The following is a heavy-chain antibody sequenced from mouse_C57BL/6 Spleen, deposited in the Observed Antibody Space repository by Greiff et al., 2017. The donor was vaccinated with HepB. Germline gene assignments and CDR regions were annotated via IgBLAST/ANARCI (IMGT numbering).Heavy chain of an antibody. CDR3: ARRDYGSRSDWYFDV. D-gene: IGHD1-1*01. J-gene: IGHJ1*03. V-gene: IGHV1-82*01. CDR2: IYPGDGDT. Sequence: QVQLQQSGPELVKPGASVKISCKASGYAFSSSWMNWVKQRPGKGLEWIGRIYPGDGDTNYNGKFKGKATLTADISSSTAYMQLSSLTSEDSAVYFCARRDYGSRSDWYFDVWGTGTTVNVSS. CDR1: GYAFSSSW.